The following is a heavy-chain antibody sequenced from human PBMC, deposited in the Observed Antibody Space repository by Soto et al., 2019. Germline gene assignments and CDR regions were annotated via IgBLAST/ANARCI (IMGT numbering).Heavy chain of an antibody. J-gene: IGHJ3*02. CDR2: IIPIFGTA. CDR1: GGTFSSYA. V-gene: IGHV1-69*12. D-gene: IGHD3-22*01. Sequence: QVPLVQSGTVVKKPGSSVKVSCKASGGTFSSYAISWLRQAPGPGLEWMGGIIPIFGTANYAQKLQVRVTITADEATSTAYMELSSVRSEDTAVYYCARDRRPTYYCDSSGYFDIWGQGTMFPVSS. CDR3: ARDRRPTYYCDSSGYFDI.